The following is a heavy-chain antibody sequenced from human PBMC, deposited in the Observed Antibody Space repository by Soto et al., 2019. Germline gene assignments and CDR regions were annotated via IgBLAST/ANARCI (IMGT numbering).Heavy chain of an antibody. V-gene: IGHV4-39*01. CDR2: IYYSGST. CDR1: GGSISSSSYY. J-gene: IGHJ3*02. D-gene: IGHD3-3*01. CDR3: ALLSVLRFLEWLPNDAFDI. Sequence: QLQLQESGPGLVKPSETLSLTCTVSGGSISSSSYYWGWIRQPPGNGLEWIGSIYYSGSTYYNPSLKSRVTISVDTSKNQFSLKLSSVTAADTAVYYCALLSVLRFLEWLPNDAFDIWGQGTMVTVSS.